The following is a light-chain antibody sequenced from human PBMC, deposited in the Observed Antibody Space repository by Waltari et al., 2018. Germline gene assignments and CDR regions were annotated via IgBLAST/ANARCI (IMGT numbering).Light chain of an antibody. Sequence: DIQMTQSPSTLSASVGDRVTITCRASQSINNWLAWFQQKPGKAPKLLIYDASSLESGVPSRFSGSGSGTEFTLTISSLQPEDIATYFCQQHDNLPLTFGGGTKVQIK. CDR3: QQHDNLPLT. J-gene: IGKJ4*01. V-gene: IGKV1-5*01. CDR1: QSINNW. CDR2: DAS.